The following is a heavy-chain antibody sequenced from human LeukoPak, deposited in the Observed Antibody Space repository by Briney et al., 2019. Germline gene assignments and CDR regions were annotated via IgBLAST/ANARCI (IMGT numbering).Heavy chain of an antibody. CDR2: IHSDGSA. CDR1: GGSISGFY. CDR3: ARDVVMGYCSGGTCYNNCFDR. Sequence: SETLSLTCSVSGGSISGFYWSWIRQPAGARLEWIGRIHSDGSATYNPSLQSRLTMSVDTSKNQFSLKLNSVTAADTALYYCARDVVMGYCSGGTCYNNCFDRWGQGTLVSVFS. J-gene: IGHJ5*02. V-gene: IGHV4-4*07. D-gene: IGHD2-15*01.